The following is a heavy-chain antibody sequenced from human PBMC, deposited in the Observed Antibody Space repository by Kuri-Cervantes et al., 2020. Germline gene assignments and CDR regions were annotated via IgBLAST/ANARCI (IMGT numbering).Heavy chain of an antibody. Sequence: ASVKVSCKASGYTFTSYDINWVRQATGQGLEWMGWMNPNSGNTGYAQKFQGRVTITADESTSTAYMELSSLRSEDTAVYYCARGTTGTSKGINFDYWGQGTLVTVSS. J-gene: IGHJ4*02. CDR2: MNPNSGNT. V-gene: IGHV1-8*01. D-gene: IGHD1-1*01. CDR3: ARGTTGTSKGINFDY. CDR1: GYTFTSYD.